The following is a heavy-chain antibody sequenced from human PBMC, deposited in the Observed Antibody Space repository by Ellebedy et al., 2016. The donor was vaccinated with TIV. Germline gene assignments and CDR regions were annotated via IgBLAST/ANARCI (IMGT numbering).Heavy chain of an antibody. D-gene: IGHD3-10*01. CDR1: GYTFTRYG. CDR2: IDTYIGNP. CDR3: ARDPDSGELDY. Sequence: AASVKVSCKASGYTFTRYGVNWVRQAPGQGLEWMGWIDTYIGNPTYAQGFTGRFVFSFDTSVSTAFLQISSLQAEDTAIYYCARDPDSGELDYWGQGTLVSVSS. J-gene: IGHJ4*02. V-gene: IGHV7-4-1*02.